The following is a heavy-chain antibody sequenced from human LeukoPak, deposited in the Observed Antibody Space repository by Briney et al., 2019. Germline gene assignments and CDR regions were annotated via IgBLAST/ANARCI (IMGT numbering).Heavy chain of an antibody. V-gene: IGHV4-30-4*08. D-gene: IGHD1-20*01. CDR2: IYYSGST. CDR1: GGSISSGDYY. CDR3: ARRITGTTSGWFDP. Sequence: SQTLSLTCTVSGGSISSGDYYWSWIRQPPGKGLEWIGYIYYSGSTYYNPSLKSRVTISVDTSKNQFSLKLSSVTAADTAVYYCARRITGTTSGWFDPWGQGTLVTVSS. J-gene: IGHJ5*02.